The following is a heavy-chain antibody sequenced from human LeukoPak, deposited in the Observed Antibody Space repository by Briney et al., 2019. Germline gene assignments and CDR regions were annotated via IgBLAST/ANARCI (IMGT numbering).Heavy chain of an antibody. CDR2: IYYSGGT. CDR1: GGSISSYF. CDR3: ATGQYKSGWYDN. J-gene: IGHJ5*02. V-gene: IGHV4-59*01. Sequence: PSETLSLTCTVSGGSISSYFWNWIRQTPGKGLEWIGYIYYSGGTSYNPSLKSRVTISVDTSKNQFSLKLRSVTAADTAVFYCATGQYKSGWYDNWGQGTRVTVSS. D-gene: IGHD3-3*01.